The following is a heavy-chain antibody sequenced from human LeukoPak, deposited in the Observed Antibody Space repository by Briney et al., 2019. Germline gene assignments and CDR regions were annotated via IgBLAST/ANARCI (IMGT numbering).Heavy chain of an antibody. V-gene: IGHV3-23*01. CDR3: AKALRDHDYYDSSGYRL. J-gene: IGHJ4*02. D-gene: IGHD3-22*01. Sequence: GSLRLSCAASGFTFSTFAMIWVRQPPGKGLEWVSSIFPSGGEIHYADSVRGRFTISRDNSKNTLYLQMNSLRAEDTAVYYCAKALRDHDYYDSSGYRLWGQGTLVTVSS. CDR2: IFPSGGEI. CDR1: GFTFSTFA.